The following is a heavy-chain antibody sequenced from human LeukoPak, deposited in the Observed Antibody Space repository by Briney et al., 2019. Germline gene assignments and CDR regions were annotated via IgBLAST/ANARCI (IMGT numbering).Heavy chain of an antibody. CDR2: IIPILGIA. CDR3: ARVKDSGSYYIDY. CDR1: GGTFSSYA. D-gene: IGHD3-10*01. V-gene: IGHV1-69*10. Sequence: SVKLSCKASGGTFSSYAISWVRQAPGQGLEWMGWIIPILGIANYAQKFQGRVTITADKSTSTAYMELSSLRSEDTAVYYCARVKDSGSYYIDYWGQGTLVTVSS. J-gene: IGHJ4*02.